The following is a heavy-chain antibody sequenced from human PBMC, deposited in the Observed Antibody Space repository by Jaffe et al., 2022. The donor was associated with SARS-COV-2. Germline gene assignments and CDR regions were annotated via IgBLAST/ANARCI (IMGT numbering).Heavy chain of an antibody. CDR2: INPNSGGT. CDR1: GYTFVGFY. V-gene: IGHV1-2*06. Sequence: QVQLVQSGAEVKKPGASVKVSCKASGYTFVGFYIHWVRQAPGQGLQWMGRINPNSGGTDYVQKFKGRVTMTRDTSISTAYMELSRLRSDDTAVYYCASGSSSLFDYWGQGTLVTVSS. J-gene: IGHJ4*02. D-gene: IGHD2-15*01. CDR3: ASGSSSLFDY.